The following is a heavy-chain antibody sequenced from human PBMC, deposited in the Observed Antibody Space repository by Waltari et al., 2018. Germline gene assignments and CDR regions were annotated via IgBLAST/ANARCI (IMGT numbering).Heavy chain of an antibody. V-gene: IGHV1-8*03. CDR2: RNPNSGNT. CDR3: ARHSYYYYGMDV. CDR1: GYTFTSYD. Sequence: QVQLVQSGAEVKKPGASVKVSCKASGYTFTSYDINWVRQATGQGLEWMGWRNPNSGNTGYAQKFQGIVTITADKSTSTAYMELSSLRSEDTAVYYCARHSYYYYGMDVWGQGTTVTVSS. J-gene: IGHJ6*02.